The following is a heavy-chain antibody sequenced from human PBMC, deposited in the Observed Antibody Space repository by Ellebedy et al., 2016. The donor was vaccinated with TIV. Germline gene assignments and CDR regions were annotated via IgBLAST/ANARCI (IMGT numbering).Heavy chain of an antibody. V-gene: IGHV4-59*01. Sequence: SETLSLTXTVSGGSISNFYWSWIRQPPGKGLEWIGYIYYTGSTNYNPSLMSRVTMSADTSKNQFSLNLKSVTAADTAMYFCARGGWSNDYWGQGTLVTVSS. D-gene: IGHD6-19*01. CDR1: GGSISNFY. CDR3: ARGGWSNDY. J-gene: IGHJ4*02. CDR2: IYYTGST.